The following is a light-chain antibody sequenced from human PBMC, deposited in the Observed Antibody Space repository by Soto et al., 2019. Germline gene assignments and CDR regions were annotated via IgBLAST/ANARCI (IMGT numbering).Light chain of an antibody. Sequence: TQSPSTLSASVGDRVTITCRASQSISSTSLAWYQQKPGQAPRLLIYGASTRATGVPDRFSGSESGTDFTLSISRLEPDDFVVYYCQQYGSSPFTFGQGTRLEIK. J-gene: IGKJ5*01. V-gene: IGKV3-20*01. CDR3: QQYGSSPFT. CDR1: QSISSTS. CDR2: GAS.